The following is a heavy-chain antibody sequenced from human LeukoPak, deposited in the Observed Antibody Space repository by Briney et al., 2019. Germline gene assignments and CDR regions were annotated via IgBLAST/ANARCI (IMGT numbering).Heavy chain of an antibody. CDR3: ARDCRMASPPLGY. Sequence: ASVKVSCKASGYTFTAYYLHWVRQAPGQGLEWMGWINPNTGGTNYAQKFQGRVTMTSDTSFRTAYMELSRLRSDDTAIYYCARDCRMASPPLGYWGQGTLVTVSS. CDR1: GYTFTAYY. V-gene: IGHV1-2*02. J-gene: IGHJ4*02. D-gene: IGHD2-8*01. CDR2: INPNTGGT.